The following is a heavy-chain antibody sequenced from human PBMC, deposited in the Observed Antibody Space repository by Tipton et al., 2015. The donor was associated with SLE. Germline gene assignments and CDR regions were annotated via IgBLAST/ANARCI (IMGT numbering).Heavy chain of an antibody. CDR1: GGSISSSSYY. J-gene: IGHJ4*02. CDR3: ARLVGSGGMDADQGDY. V-gene: IGHV4-39*01. CDR2: IYYSGST. D-gene: IGHD2-15*01. Sequence: TLSLTCTVSGGSISSSSYYWGWLRQPPGKGLEWIGGIYYSGSTYYNPSLKSRVTISVDTSKNQFSLKLSSVTAADTAVYYCARLVGSGGMDADQGDYWGQGTLVTVSS.